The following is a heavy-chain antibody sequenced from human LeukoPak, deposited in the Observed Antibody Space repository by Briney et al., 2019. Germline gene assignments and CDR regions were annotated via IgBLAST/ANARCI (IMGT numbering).Heavy chain of an antibody. J-gene: IGHJ4*02. CDR1: GGSISSSSSY. D-gene: IGHD6-19*01. CDR3: ASRLLAGPFDY. V-gene: IGHV4-39*01. Sequence: PSETLSLTCTVSGGSISSSSSYWGWIRQPPGKGLEWIGGIYYSGSTYYNPSLKSRVTISVDTSKNQFSLKLSSVTAADTAVYYCASRLLAGPFDYWGQGTLVTVSS. CDR2: IYYSGST.